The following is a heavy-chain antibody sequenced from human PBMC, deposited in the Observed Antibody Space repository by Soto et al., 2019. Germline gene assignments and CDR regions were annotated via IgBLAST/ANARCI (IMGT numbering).Heavy chain of an antibody. CDR1: GYSFGHFW. CDR3: VRKGYYHDSSGYYLLGFDP. Sequence: PGESLKISCKGSGYSFGHFWIGWVRQMPGKGLEWMGIIYPGDSDTKYSPSFQGQVTISADKSIRTAYLKWSSLNSPETAMYYCVRKGYYHDSSGYYLLGFDPWGQGTLVTVSP. D-gene: IGHD3-22*01. J-gene: IGHJ5*02. CDR2: IYPGDSDT. V-gene: IGHV5-51*01.